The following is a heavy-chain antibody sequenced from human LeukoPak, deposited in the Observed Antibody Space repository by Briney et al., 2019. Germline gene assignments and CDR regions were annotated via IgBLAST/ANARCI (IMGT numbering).Heavy chain of an antibody. CDR3: AGGAQWLAHDF. CDR2: IYNSGST. Sequence: SETLSLTCTVSGGSISSYHWSWIRQPPGKGLEWVGSIYNSGSTNYNPSLKRRVIISLDTSKNRLSLKLSSVTAADTAVYYCAGGAQWLAHDFWGQGTLVTVSS. CDR1: GGSISSYH. J-gene: IGHJ1*01. V-gene: IGHV4-59*01. D-gene: IGHD6-19*01.